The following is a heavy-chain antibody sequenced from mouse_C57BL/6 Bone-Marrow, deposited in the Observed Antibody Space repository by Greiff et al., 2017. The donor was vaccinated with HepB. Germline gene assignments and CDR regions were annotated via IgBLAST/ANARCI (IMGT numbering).Heavy chain of an antibody. D-gene: IGHD2-2*01. CDR3: ARQYGYAWFWY. Sequence: EVQLVESGGGLVKPGGSLKLSCAASGFTFSDYGMHWVRQAPEKGLEWVAYISSGSSTIYYADTVKGRFTISRDNAKNTLFLQMTSLRSEDTAMYYCARQYGYAWFWYWGQGTLVTVSA. CDR2: ISSGSSTI. CDR1: GFTFSDYG. V-gene: IGHV5-17*01. J-gene: IGHJ3*01.